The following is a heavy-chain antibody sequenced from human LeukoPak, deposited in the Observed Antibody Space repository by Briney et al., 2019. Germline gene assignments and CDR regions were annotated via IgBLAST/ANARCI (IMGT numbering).Heavy chain of an antibody. Sequence: SETLSLTCTVSGGSISSYYWSWIRQPPGKGLEWIGYIYYSGSTSYNPSLRSRVTISVDTSKNQFSLKLYFVTAADTAVYYCARAGTLQSNPSAFDIWGQGTTVTVSS. CDR1: GGSISSYY. V-gene: IGHV4-59*01. CDR3: ARAGTLQSNPSAFDI. J-gene: IGHJ3*02. D-gene: IGHD5-24*01. CDR2: IYYSGST.